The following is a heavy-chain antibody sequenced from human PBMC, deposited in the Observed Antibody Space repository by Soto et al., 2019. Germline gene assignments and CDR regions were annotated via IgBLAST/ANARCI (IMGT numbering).Heavy chain of an antibody. CDR1: GFTFSDHY. CDR2: SRNKAKSYTT. CDR3: TVPAWGSDTFDI. V-gene: IGHV3-72*01. Sequence: EVQLVESGGGLVQPGGSLRLSCAGSGFTFSDHYIDWVRQAPGKGLEWVGRSRNKAKSYTTDYAASVKGRFTISRNDSKNSLYLQMNSLKTEDTAVYYCTVPAWGSDTFDIWGQGTTVTVSS. J-gene: IGHJ3*02. D-gene: IGHD3-16*01.